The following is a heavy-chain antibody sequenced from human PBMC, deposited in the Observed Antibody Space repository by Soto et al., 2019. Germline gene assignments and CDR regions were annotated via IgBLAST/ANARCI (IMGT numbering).Heavy chain of an antibody. V-gene: IGHV4-31*03. CDR2: IYYSGST. D-gene: IGHD2-15*01. Sequence: SETLSLTCTVSGGSISSGGYYWSWIRQHPGKGLEWIGYIYYSGSTYYNPSLKSRVTISVDTSKNQFSLKLSSVTAADTAVYYCARGEGAVVVVAATMLFDYWGQGTLVTVSS. J-gene: IGHJ4*02. CDR3: ARGEGAVVVVAATMLFDY. CDR1: GGSISSGGYY.